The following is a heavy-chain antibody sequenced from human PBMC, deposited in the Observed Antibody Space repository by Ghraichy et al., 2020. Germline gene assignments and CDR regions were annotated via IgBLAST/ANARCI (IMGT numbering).Heavy chain of an antibody. CDR3: ARGRNLQLVRQWFDP. J-gene: IGHJ5*02. D-gene: IGHD6-13*01. CDR1: GGSFSGYY. V-gene: IGHV4-34*01. CDR2: INHSGST. Sequence: SETLSLTCAVYGGSFSGYYWSWIRQPPGKGLEWIGEINHSGSTNYNPSLKSRVTISVDTSKNQFSLKLSSVTAADTAVYYCARGRNLQLVRQWFDPWGQGTLVTVSS.